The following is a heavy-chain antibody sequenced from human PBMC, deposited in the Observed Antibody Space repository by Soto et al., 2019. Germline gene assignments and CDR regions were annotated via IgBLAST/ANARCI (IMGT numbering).Heavy chain of an antibody. D-gene: IGHD2-15*01. Sequence: GESLKISCKGSGYSFTSYWISWARQMPGKGLEWMGRIDPSDSYTNYSPSFQGHVTISADKSISTAYLQWSSLEASDTAMYYCARRGGYCSGGSCMWGDWFDPWGQGTLVTVSS. CDR3: ARRGGYCSGGSCMWGDWFDP. CDR2: IDPSDSYT. J-gene: IGHJ5*02. CDR1: GYSFTSYW. V-gene: IGHV5-10-1*01.